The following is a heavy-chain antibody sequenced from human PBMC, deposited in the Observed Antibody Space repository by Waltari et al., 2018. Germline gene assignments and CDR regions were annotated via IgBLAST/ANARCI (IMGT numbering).Heavy chain of an antibody. J-gene: IGHJ4*02. Sequence: QAQLQESGAGPVKPSETLSLTCTVPGHPISRHYWSWIRQPQGKGLGWVWNINYHGSTNSNPSLKSRVTISVDTSTNQFSLKLSSVTAADTAVYYCAREPGAAAGTYDYWGQGTLVTVSS. CDR1: GHPISRHY. V-gene: IGHV4-59*11. CDR3: AREPGAAAGTYDY. CDR2: INYHGST. D-gene: IGHD6-13*01.